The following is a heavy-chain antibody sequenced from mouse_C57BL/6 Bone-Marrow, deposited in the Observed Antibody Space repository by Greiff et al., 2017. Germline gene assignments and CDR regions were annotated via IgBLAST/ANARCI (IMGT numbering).Heavy chain of an antibody. J-gene: IGHJ3*01. CDR2: IRSKSNNYAT. CDR1: GFSFNTYA. D-gene: IGHD4-1*01. Sequence: DVMLVESGGGLVQPKGSLKLSCAASGFSFNTYAMNWVRQAPGKGLEWVARIRSKSNNYATYYADSVKDRFTISRDDSESMLYLQMNNLKTEDTAMYYCVRPNWAAWFAYWGQGTLVTVSA. CDR3: VRPNWAAWFAY. V-gene: IGHV10-1*01.